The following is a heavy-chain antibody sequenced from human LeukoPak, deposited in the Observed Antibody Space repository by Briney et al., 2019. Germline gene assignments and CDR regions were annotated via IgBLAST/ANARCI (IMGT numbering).Heavy chain of an antibody. D-gene: IGHD3-22*01. CDR2: ISAYNGNT. J-gene: IGHJ4*02. CDR1: GYTFTGYY. Sequence: EASVKVSCKASGYTFTGYYMHWVRQAPGQGLEWMGWISAYNGNTNYAQKLQGRVTMTTDTSTSTAYMELRSLRSDDTAVYYCARDLYYDSSGYSQKGYWGQGTLVTVSS. CDR3: ARDLYYDSSGYSQKGY. V-gene: IGHV1-18*04.